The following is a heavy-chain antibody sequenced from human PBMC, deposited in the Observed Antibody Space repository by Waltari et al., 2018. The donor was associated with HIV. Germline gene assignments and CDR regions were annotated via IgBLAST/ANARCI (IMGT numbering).Heavy chain of an antibody. CDR2: RRYEGGKN. V-gene: IGHV3-30*02. Sequence: QVQLVESGGGVVQPGGSLRLSCAAPGFTSSSYCMHWVRQAPGKGLEWVKLRRYEGGKNHYASSVKGRFTISRDNSDNTLYLEMNSLRTEDTAVYYCATNIIVAATGTFDYWGQGTRVIVTA. D-gene: IGHD1-26*01. CDR1: GFTSSSYC. CDR3: ATNIIVAATGTFDY. J-gene: IGHJ4*02.